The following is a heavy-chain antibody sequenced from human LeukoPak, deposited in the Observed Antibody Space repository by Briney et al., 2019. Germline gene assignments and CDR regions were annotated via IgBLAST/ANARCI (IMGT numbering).Heavy chain of an antibody. CDR3: ARDPRRSYYYDTPFDY. J-gene: IGHJ4*02. V-gene: IGHV4-61*01. Sequence: SETLSLTCTVSGGSISSSSYYWNWIRQPPGKGLEWIGYIYYTGSTNYNPSLKSRVTISVDTSKNQFSLKLSSVTAADTAVYYCARDPRRSYYYDTPFDYWGQGTLVTVSS. D-gene: IGHD3-22*01. CDR2: IYYTGST. CDR1: GGSISSSSYY.